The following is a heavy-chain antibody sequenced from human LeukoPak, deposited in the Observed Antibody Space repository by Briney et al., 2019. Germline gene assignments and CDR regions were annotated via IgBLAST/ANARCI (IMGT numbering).Heavy chain of an antibody. CDR3: TKDPNGDYVGAFDP. Sequence: GGSLRLSCAASGFSFRSHWMTWVRQAPGKGLEWVSSITGGHYPTYNTDSVKGRFTISRDNSKNTLYLQMNSLRADDTAVYYCTKDPNGDYVGAFDPWGQGTLVTVSS. CDR1: GFSFRSHW. D-gene: IGHD4-17*01. J-gene: IGHJ5*02. CDR2: ITGGHYPT. V-gene: IGHV3-23*01.